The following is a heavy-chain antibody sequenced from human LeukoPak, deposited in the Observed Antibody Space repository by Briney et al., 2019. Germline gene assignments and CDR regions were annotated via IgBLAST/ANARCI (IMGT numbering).Heavy chain of an antibody. Sequence: ASVKVSCKASGGTFSSYAISWVRQAPGQGLEWMGRIIPILGIANYAQKFQGRVTITADKSTSTAYMELSSLRSEDTAAYYCARDYYDYVWGSYRYASNYWGQGTLVTVSS. CDR3: ARDYYDYVWGSYRYASNY. V-gene: IGHV1-69*04. CDR2: IIPILGIA. D-gene: IGHD3-16*02. CDR1: GGTFSSYA. J-gene: IGHJ4*02.